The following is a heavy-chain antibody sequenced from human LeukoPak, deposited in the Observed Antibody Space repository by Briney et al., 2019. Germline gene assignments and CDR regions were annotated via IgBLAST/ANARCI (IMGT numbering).Heavy chain of an antibody. CDR1: GESFSGYY. V-gene: IGHV4-34*01. D-gene: IGHD4-17*01. CDR2: INHSGST. Sequence: SETLSLTCAVYGESFSGYYWSWIRQPPGKGLEWIGEINHSGSTNYNPSLKSRVTISVDTSKNQFSLKLSSVTAADTAVYYCARANDYGDPLPRYMDVWGKGTTVTVSS. J-gene: IGHJ6*03. CDR3: ARANDYGDPLPRYMDV.